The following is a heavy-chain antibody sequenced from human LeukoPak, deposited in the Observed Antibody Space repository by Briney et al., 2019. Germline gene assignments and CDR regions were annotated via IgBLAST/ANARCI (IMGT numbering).Heavy chain of an antibody. Sequence: GGSLKLSCAASGFTFSSYAMSWVRQAPGKGLEWVSTITGSSRSTYYADSVRGRFTISRDNSKNTLYLQMNSLTAEDTAVYYCAKDTPLTAYSPGWSGNSFDSWGQGTLVTVSS. J-gene: IGHJ4*02. CDR2: ITGSSRST. CDR3: AKDTPLTAYSPGWSGNSFDS. CDR1: GFTFSSYA. D-gene: IGHD6-19*01. V-gene: IGHV3-23*01.